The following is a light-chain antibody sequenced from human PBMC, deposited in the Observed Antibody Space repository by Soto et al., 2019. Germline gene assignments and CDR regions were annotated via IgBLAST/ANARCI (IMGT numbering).Light chain of an antibody. J-gene: IGKJ4*01. CDR1: QSVIRH. Sequence: EIVVTQSPATLSASPGERATLSCRASQSVIRHLAWYRQTPGQAPRLLIYGASTRATGVPARFSGSGSETEFTLTINSLQSEDFAVYYCQQYNSWPLTFGGGTKVEIK. V-gene: IGKV3-15*01. CDR2: GAS. CDR3: QQYNSWPLT.